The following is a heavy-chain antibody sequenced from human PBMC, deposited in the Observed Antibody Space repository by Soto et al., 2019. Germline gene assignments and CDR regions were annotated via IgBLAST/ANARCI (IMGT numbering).Heavy chain of an antibody. J-gene: IGHJ6*02. Sequence: SVKVSRKASGGTFSSYAISWVRQAPGQGLEWMGGIIPIFGTANYAQKFQGRVTITADESTSTAYMELSSLRSEDTAVYYCAREYSSGYYYYYGMDVWGQGTTVTVSS. CDR1: GGTFSSYA. CDR2: IIPIFGTA. D-gene: IGHD6-25*01. CDR3: AREYSSGYYYYYGMDV. V-gene: IGHV1-69*13.